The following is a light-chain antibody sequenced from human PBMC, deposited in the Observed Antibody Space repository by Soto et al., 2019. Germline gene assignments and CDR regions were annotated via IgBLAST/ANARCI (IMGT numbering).Light chain of an antibody. CDR2: SNN. V-gene: IGLV1-44*01. J-gene: IGLJ1*01. CDR1: NFNIGTNT. Sequence: QSVLTQPPSASGTPGQRVTISCYGSNFNIGTNTVNWYQQLPGTAPKFVIYSNNQRPSGVPDRFSGSKSGTSASLAISGLQSEDEADYYCAAWDDSLNSYVFGTGTQLTVL. CDR3: AAWDDSLNSYV.